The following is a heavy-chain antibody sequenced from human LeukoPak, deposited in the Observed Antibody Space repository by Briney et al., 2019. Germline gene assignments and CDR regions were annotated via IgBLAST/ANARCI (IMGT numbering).Heavy chain of an antibody. V-gene: IGHV3-30*02. J-gene: IGHJ4*02. D-gene: IGHD5-24*01. CDR3: AKTEGYNYLYYFDY. CDR1: GFTFSSYG. CDR2: IRYDGSNK. Sequence: PGGSLRLSCAASGFTFSSYGMHWVRQAPGKGLEWVAFIRYDGSNKYYADSVKGRFTISRDNSKNTLYLQMNSLRAEDTAVYYCAKTEGYNYLYYFDYWGQGTLVTVSS.